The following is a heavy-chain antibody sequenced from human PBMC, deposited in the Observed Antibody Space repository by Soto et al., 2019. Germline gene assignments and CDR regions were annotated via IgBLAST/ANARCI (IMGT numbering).Heavy chain of an antibody. D-gene: IGHD3-10*01. V-gene: IGHV3-30-3*01. CDR2: ISYDGSNK. Sequence: PRLSCAAYVCSLSSYAVHWVRQAPGKGLEGVAVISYDGSNKYYADSVKVRFTISRDNYKNTLYLQMNCLRAEDTTVYYCARDFSPFPPRYGSGIYMIRSYFYYGIDVWGQGTTVTVSS. CDR3: ARDFSPFPPRYGSGIYMIRSYFYYGIDV. CDR1: VCSLSSYA. J-gene: IGHJ6*02.